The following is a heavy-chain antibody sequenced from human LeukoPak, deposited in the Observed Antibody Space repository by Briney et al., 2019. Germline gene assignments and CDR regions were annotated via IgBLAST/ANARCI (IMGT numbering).Heavy chain of an antibody. CDR1: GFTVSSNY. CDR2: IYSGGST. CDR3: ASNDYGDYGVIPGY. V-gene: IGHV3-53*01. D-gene: IGHD4-17*01. Sequence: PGGSLRLSCAASGFTVSSNYMSWVRQAPGKGLEWVSVIYSGGSTYYADSVKGRFTISRDNSKNTLYLQMNSLRAEDTAVYYCASNDYGDYGVIPGYWGQGTLVTVSS. J-gene: IGHJ4*02.